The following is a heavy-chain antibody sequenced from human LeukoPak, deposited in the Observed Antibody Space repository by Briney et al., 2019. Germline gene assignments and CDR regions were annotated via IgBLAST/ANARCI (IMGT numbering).Heavy chain of an antibody. CDR2: IRQDGSER. Sequence: GGSLRLSCAVSGFTFSSYWMSWVRQVPGKGLEWVANIRQDGSERSYAGSVKGRFTISRDNAKNLLYLQMSSLRAEDTAVYYCASPLYYYDSSGYYSAWGQGTLVTVSS. V-gene: IGHV3-7*01. CDR1: GFTFSSYW. D-gene: IGHD3-22*01. CDR3: ASPLYYYDSSGYYSA. J-gene: IGHJ5*02.